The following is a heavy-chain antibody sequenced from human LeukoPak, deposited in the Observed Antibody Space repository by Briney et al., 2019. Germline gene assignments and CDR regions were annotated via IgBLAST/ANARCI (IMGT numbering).Heavy chain of an antibody. CDR3: ARDEFSSSLGYYYYYMDV. V-gene: IGHV4-4*07. Sequence: PSETLSLTCSVSGGSISSYYWSWIRQPAGKGLEWIGRIYTSGSTNYNPSLKGRVTMSVDTSKNQFSLKLSSVTAADTAVYYCARDEFSSSLGYYYYYMDVWGKGTTVTVSS. CDR2: IYTSGST. CDR1: GGSISSYY. D-gene: IGHD6-6*01. J-gene: IGHJ6*03.